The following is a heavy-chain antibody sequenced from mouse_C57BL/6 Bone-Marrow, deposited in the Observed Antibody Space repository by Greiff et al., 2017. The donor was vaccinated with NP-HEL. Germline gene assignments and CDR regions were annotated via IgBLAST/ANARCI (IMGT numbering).Heavy chain of an antibody. V-gene: IGHV1-80*01. J-gene: IGHJ3*01. Sequence: VQLHQSGAELVKPGASVKISCKASGYAFSSYWMNWVKQRPGKGLEWIGQIYPGDGDTNYNGKFKDKASLTADKSSSTAYMQLSSRTSEDSAVYFCARGAYWGQGTLVTVSA. CDR1: GYAFSSYW. CDR2: IYPGDGDT. CDR3: ARGAY.